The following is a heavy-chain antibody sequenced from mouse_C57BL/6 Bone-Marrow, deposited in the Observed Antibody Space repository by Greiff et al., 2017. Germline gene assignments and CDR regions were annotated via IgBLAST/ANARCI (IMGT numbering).Heavy chain of an antibody. Sequence: VQLQQSGPELVKPGASVKISCKASGYAFSSSWMNWVKQRPGKGLEWIGRIYPGDGDTNYNGKFKGKATLTADKSSSTAYMQLSSLTSEDSAVXFCARSDGYYDFDYWGQGTTLTVSS. CDR1: GYAFSSSW. J-gene: IGHJ2*01. CDR3: ARSDGYYDFDY. D-gene: IGHD2-3*01. CDR2: IYPGDGDT. V-gene: IGHV1-82*01.